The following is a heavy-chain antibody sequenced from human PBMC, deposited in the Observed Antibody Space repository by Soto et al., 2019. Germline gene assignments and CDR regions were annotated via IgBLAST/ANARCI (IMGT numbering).Heavy chain of an antibody. CDR3: AKVTGDDYFDY. CDR1: GFTFSSYG. CDR2: ISYDGSNK. D-gene: IGHD2-21*01. J-gene: IGHJ4*02. V-gene: IGHV3-30*18. Sequence: QVQLVESGGGVVQPGRSLRLSCAASGFTFSSYGMHWVRQAPGKGLEWVAVISYDGSNKYYADSVKGRFTISRDNSKNTLYLQMNSLRAEDTAVYYCAKVTGDDYFDYWGQGTLVTVS.